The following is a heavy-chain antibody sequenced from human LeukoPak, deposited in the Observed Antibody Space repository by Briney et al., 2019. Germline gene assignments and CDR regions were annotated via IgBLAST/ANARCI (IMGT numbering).Heavy chain of an antibody. CDR3: AVTGDLYYFDY. Sequence: SETLSLTCAVYGGSFSGYYWSWIRQPPGKGLEWIGEINHSGSTNYNPSLKSRVTISVDTSKNQFSLKLSSVTAADTAVYYCAVTGDLYYFDYWGQGTLVTVSS. CDR2: INHSGST. CDR1: GGSFSGYY. D-gene: IGHD7-27*01. J-gene: IGHJ4*02. V-gene: IGHV4-34*01.